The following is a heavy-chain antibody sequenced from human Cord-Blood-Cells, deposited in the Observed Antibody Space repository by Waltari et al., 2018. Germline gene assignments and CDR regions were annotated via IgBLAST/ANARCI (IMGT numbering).Heavy chain of an antibody. CDR1: GGSFCGYY. CDR2: INHSGST. CDR3: ARVEYSSSYFDY. V-gene: IGHV4-34*01. D-gene: IGHD6-6*01. J-gene: IGHJ4*02. Sequence: QVQLQQWGAGLLKPSETLSLTCAVYGGSFCGYYCSWIRQPPGQGLEWIGEINHSGSTNYHPSLKSRVTISVDTSKNQFSLKLSSVTAADTAVYYCARVEYSSSYFDYWGQGTLVTVSS.